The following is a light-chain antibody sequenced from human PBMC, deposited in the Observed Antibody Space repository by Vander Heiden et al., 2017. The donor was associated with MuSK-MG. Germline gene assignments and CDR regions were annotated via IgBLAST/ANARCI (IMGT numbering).Light chain of an antibody. CDR3: QNDKNALT. J-gene: IGKJ4*01. CDR1: QGINNY. Sequence: DIQMTQSPSSLSASVGDRVTITCRASQGINNYLDWYQQKPGKVPKLLIYAASTWQYGVPYRFSGSGSGTDFSLTSSSRQHEDVANYYCQNDKNALTFGGGTKVEIK. V-gene: IGKV1-27*01. CDR2: AAS.